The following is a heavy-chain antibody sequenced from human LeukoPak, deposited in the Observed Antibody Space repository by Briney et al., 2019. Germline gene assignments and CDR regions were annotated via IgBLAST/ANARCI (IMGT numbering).Heavy chain of an antibody. CDR1: GASISIYY. Sequence: TSETLSLTCTVSGASISIYYWTWIRQPPGKGLEWIGYMYYSGSTSYNPSLKSRVSMSVDTSKNQFSLNLRSVTAADTAVYYCARDQGGPFDYWGQGTLVTASS. CDR2: MYYSGST. J-gene: IGHJ4*02. D-gene: IGHD2-15*01. V-gene: IGHV4-59*01. CDR3: ARDQGGPFDY.